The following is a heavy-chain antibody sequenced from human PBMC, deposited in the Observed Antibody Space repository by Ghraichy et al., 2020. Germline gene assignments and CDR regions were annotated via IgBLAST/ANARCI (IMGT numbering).Heavy chain of an antibody. CDR3: ARALWDVVPAAMVGFYGMDV. Sequence: SVKVSCKASGGTFSSYAISWVRQAPGQGLEWMGGIIPIFGTANYAQKFQGRVTITADESTSTAYMELSSLRSEDTAVYYCARALWDVVPAAMVGFYGMDVWGQGTTVTVSS. CDR1: GGTFSSYA. V-gene: IGHV1-69*13. D-gene: IGHD2-2*01. J-gene: IGHJ6*02. CDR2: IIPIFGTA.